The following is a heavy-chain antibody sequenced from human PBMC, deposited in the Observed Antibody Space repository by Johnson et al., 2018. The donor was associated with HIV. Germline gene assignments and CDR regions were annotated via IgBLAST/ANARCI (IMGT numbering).Heavy chain of an antibody. D-gene: IGHD1-1*01. CDR1: RFSFSDSA. CDR2: ISGSSSTI. V-gene: IGHV3-48*04. J-gene: IGHJ3*02. CDR3: AREGFSGTYFSSFDI. Sequence: VQLVESGGGVVQPGRSLRLSCAASRFSFSDSAMHWVRQAPGKGLEWVSAISGSSSTIYYADSVKGRFTISRDNSKNSLYLQVHSFRVEDTAVYYCAREGFSGTYFSSFDIWGRGTMVTVSS.